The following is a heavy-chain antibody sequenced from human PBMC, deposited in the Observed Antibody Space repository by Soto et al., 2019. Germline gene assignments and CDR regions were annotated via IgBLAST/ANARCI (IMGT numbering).Heavy chain of an antibody. J-gene: IGHJ4*02. CDR2: IFYSGKT. CDR1: GGSITSGNYY. V-gene: IGHV4-30-4*08. CDR3: ARTGPYSSGKN. Sequence: SETLSLTCTCSGGSITSGNYYWNWVRQLPGKGLEWIGDIFYSGKTHYSPSLQSRVTISRDMSKNEFSLKLTSVTAADTAVYYCARTGPYSSGKNWGQGTLVIVS. D-gene: IGHD3-22*01.